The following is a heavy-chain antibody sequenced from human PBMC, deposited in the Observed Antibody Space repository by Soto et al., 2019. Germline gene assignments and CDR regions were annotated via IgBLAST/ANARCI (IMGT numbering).Heavy chain of an antibody. CDR3: ARDYCGGDCYREYYYYYGMDV. CDR1: GFTFSSYG. Sequence: GGSLRLCCAASGFTFSSYGMHWVRQAPGKGLEWVAVIWYDGSNKYYADSVKGRFTISRDNSKNTLYLQMNSLRAEDTAVYYCARDYCGGDCYREYYYYYGMDVWGQGTTVTVSS. CDR2: IWYDGSNK. D-gene: IGHD2-21*02. V-gene: IGHV3-33*01. J-gene: IGHJ6*02.